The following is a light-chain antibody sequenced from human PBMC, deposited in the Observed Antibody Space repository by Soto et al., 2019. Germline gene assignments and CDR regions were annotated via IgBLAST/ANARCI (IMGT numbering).Light chain of an antibody. CDR2: GAS. J-gene: IGKJ1*01. CDR3: QQYNNWPPDRT. V-gene: IGKV3-15*01. CDR1: QSVGSN. Sequence: EIVMTPSPATLSVSPGERATLSCRASQSVGSNLAWYQQNPGQAPRLLIYGASTRATGIPARFSGSGSGTEFTLTISSLQSEDFAIYFCQQYNNWPPDRTFGQGTKVEIK.